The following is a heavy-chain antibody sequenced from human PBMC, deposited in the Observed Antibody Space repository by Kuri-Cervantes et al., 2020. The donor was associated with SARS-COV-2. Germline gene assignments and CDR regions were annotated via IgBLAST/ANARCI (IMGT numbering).Heavy chain of an antibody. CDR2: IHNSLDVI. D-gene: IGHD2-15*01. CDR3: ARDEYSGDIVAPDY. J-gene: IGHJ4*02. V-gene: IGHV3-48*04. CDR1: GFTFNRHP. Sequence: GESLKISCAASGFTFNRHPMNWVRQAPGKGLEWVSYIHNSLDVIYYADSVRGRFTISRDNARNSLYLQMNSLRAEDTAVYYCARDEYSGDIVAPDYWGQGTLVTVSS.